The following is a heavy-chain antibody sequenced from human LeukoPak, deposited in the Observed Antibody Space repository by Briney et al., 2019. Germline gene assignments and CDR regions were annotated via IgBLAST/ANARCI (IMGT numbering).Heavy chain of an antibody. CDR2: IYHSGST. Sequence: SETLSLTCTVSGYSISSGYYWGWIRQPPGKGLEWIGSIYHSGSTYYNPSLKSRVTISVDTSKNQFSLKLSSVTAADTAVYYCARAISCPKSSTSCYIEGVDYWGQETLVTVSS. J-gene: IGHJ4*02. V-gene: IGHV4-38-2*02. CDR1: GYSISSGYY. D-gene: IGHD2-2*02. CDR3: ARAISCPKSSTSCYIEGVDY.